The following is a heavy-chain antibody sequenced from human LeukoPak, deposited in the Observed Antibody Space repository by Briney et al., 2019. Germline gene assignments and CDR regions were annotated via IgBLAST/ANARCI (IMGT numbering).Heavy chain of an antibody. D-gene: IGHD2-21*01. CDR1: GFTFSSYE. CDR3: ARDLGILSVPMPDY. V-gene: IGHV3-48*03. J-gene: IGHJ4*02. Sequence: GGSLRLSCAASGFTFSSYEMNWVRQAPGEGLERVSYISSSGSTIYYADSVKGRFTISRDNAKNSLYLQMNSLRAEDTAVYYCARDLGILSVPMPDYWGQGTLVTVSS. CDR2: ISSSGSTI.